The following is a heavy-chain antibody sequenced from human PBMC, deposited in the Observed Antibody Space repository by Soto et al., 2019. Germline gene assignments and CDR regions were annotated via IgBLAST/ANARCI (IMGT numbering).Heavy chain of an antibody. D-gene: IGHD3-10*01. J-gene: IGHJ6*02. CDR1: GGDFLSYT. Sequence: QLVQSGAEVKRPGSSVKVSCKASGGDFLSYTISWVRQVPGQGPEWMGTIIPILDVAKNAQKFQGRVAITADKAKRTVYMELRSLRSDDTAVYYCAQMWFGELWHGMDVWGQGTTINVSS. CDR2: IIPILDVA. V-gene: IGHV1-69*02. CDR3: AQMWFGELWHGMDV.